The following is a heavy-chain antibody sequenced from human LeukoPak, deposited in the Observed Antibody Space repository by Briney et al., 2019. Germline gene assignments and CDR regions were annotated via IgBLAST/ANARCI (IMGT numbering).Heavy chain of an antibody. Sequence: GGSLRLSCAASGFTFSSYAMSWVRQAPGKGLEWVSAISGSGGSTYYADSVKGRFTISRDNSKNTLYLQMNSLRAEDTAVYYCANDAYYDFWSGYSTFDYWGQGTLVTVSS. CDR3: ANDAYYDFWSGYSTFDY. CDR2: ISGSGGST. D-gene: IGHD3-3*01. CDR1: GFTFSSYA. V-gene: IGHV3-23*01. J-gene: IGHJ4*02.